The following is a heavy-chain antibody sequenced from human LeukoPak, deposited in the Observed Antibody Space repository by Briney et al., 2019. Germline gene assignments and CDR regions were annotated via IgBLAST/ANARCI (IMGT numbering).Heavy chain of an antibody. Sequence: GGSLRLSCAASGFTFSSYSMNWVRQAPGKGLEWDSSISSSSSYIYYADSVKGRFTISRDNAKNSLYLQMNSLRAEDTAVYYCARDHDIVVVVAATLIDYWGQGTLVTVSS. CDR3: ARDHDIVVVVAATLIDY. D-gene: IGHD2-15*01. V-gene: IGHV3-21*01. CDR2: ISSSSSYI. CDR1: GFTFSSYS. J-gene: IGHJ4*02.